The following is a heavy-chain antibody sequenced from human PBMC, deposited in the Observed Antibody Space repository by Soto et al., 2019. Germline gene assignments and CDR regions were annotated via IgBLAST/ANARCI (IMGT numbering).Heavy chain of an antibody. CDR2: MNPNSGNT. V-gene: IGHV1-8*01. J-gene: IGHJ6*02. CDR1: GYTFTSYD. D-gene: IGHD2-8*02. Sequence: QVQLVQSGAEVKKPGASVKVSCKASGYTFTSYDINWVRQATGQGLEWMGWMNPNSGNTGYAQKFQGRVTRTRNTTRSTDYMELSSLRSEDTAVYYCARWPGGYYYYGMDVWGQGTTVTVSS. CDR3: ARWPGGYYYYGMDV.